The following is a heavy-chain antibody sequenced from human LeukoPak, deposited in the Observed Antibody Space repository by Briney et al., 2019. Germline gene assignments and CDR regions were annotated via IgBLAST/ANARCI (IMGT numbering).Heavy chain of an antibody. CDR3: ASLTPGILLLDY. V-gene: IGHV4-31*03. CDR1: GGSISSGGYY. J-gene: IGHJ4*02. D-gene: IGHD2-21*01. Sequence: SETLSLTCTVSGGSISSGGYYRSWIRQHPGKGLEWIGYIYYSGSTYYNPSLKSRVTISVDTSKNQFSLKLSSVTAADTAVYYCASLTPGILLLDYWGQGTLVTVSS. CDR2: IYYSGST.